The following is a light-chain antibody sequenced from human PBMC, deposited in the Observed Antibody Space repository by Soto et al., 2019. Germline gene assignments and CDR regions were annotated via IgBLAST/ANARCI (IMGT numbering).Light chain of an antibody. CDR3: LLFYGGAWV. CDR2: STS. CDR1: SGAVTSGYY. J-gene: IGLJ3*02. V-gene: IGLV7-43*01. Sequence: CASSSGAVTSGYYPNWFQQKPGQAPRILIYSTSNKHSWAPARFSGSLLGGKAALTLSGVQPEDEAEYYCLLFYGGAWVFGGGTQLTVL.